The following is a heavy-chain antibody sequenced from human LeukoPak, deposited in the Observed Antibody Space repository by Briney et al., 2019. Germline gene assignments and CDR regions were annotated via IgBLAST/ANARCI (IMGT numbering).Heavy chain of an antibody. CDR1: GGSISSGSYY. Sequence: PSETLSLTCTVSGGSISSGSYYWTWIRQHPGKGLEWIGYSYYSGSTYYNPSLKSRVTLSVDTSKNQFSLKLSSVTAADTAVYYCAREILVRGVIARYYFDYWGQGTLVTVSS. J-gene: IGHJ4*02. CDR3: AREILVRGVIARYYFDY. CDR2: SYYSGST. D-gene: IGHD3-10*01. V-gene: IGHV4-31*03.